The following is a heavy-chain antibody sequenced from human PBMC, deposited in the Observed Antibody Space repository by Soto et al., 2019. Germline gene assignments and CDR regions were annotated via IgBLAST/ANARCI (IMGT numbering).Heavy chain of an antibody. CDR2: VNPSGGHT. J-gene: IGHJ4*02. Sequence: QVQLVQSGAEVKKPGASVKVSCKASGDTFTDYYIHWVRQAPGQGLEWMGTVNPSGGHTTYAQHFLGRMTVTRDTSTSTLYMELTSLTSGDTAVYYCARGGHVVVVTAALDYWGQGTLVTVSS. CDR3: ARGGHVVVVTAALDY. D-gene: IGHD2-21*02. V-gene: IGHV1-46*01. CDR1: GDTFTDYY.